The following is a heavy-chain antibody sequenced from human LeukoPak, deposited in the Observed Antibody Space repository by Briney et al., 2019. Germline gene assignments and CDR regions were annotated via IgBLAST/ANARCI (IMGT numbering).Heavy chain of an antibody. Sequence: GGSLQISCQGSGSSFSSYWIGWARQVRGKGLEWMGIIYALDSDTRDSTSFQGQVTISAGKSINTRSLQWRNLKDADPATDLCARPVGEAAGILGYWGKGTLVTVSS. J-gene: IGHJ4*02. CDR3: ARPVGEAAGILGY. D-gene: IGHD6-13*01. CDR2: IYALDSDT. CDR1: GSSFSSYW. V-gene: IGHV5-51*01.